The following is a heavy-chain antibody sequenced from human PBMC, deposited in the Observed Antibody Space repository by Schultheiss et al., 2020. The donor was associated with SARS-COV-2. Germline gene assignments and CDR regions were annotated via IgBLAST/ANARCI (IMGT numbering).Heavy chain of an antibody. Sequence: SETLSLTCTVSGGSISSSSYYWSWIRQPAGKGLEWIGRIYTSGSTNYNPSLKSRVTISVDTSKNQFSLKLSSVTAADTAVYYCARGAYYYYGMDVWGQGTTVTVSS. J-gene: IGHJ6*02. CDR2: IYTSGST. CDR3: ARGAYYYYGMDV. CDR1: GGSISSSSYY. V-gene: IGHV4-61*02.